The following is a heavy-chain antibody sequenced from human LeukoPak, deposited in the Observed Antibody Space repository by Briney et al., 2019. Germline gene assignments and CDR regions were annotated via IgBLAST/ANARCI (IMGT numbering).Heavy chain of an antibody. CDR3: ATCTRCYTHYYYYMDV. Sequence: ASVKVSCKASGYTFTSYYMHWVRQAPGQGLEWMGIINPSGGSTSYAQKFQGRVTMTRDMFTSTVYMELSSLRSEDTAVYYCATCTRCYTHYYYYMDVWGKGTTVTVSS. J-gene: IGHJ6*03. D-gene: IGHD2-2*02. V-gene: IGHV1-46*01. CDR2: INPSGGST. CDR1: GYTFTSYY.